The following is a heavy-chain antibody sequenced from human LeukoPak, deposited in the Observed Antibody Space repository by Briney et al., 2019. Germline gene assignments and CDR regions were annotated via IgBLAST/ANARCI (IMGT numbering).Heavy chain of an antibody. D-gene: IGHD5-12*01. CDR3: ARWSGYDSAAY. CDR2: ISAYNGNT. Sequence: ASVNVSFKYSVYTCTIYDISWGGRAPGQGGEGRGWISAYNGNTKYAHKLQGRVTMTTDTSTSTAYMELRSLRSDDTAVYYCARWSGYDSAAYWGQGTLVTVSS. J-gene: IGHJ4*02. V-gene: IGHV1-18*01. CDR1: VYTCTIYD.